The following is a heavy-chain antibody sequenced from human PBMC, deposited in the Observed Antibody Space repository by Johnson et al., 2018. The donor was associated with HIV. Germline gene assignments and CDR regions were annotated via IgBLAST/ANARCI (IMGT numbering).Heavy chain of an antibody. D-gene: IGHD3-3*01. CDR2: LFSGGTT. Sequence: VQLVESGGGLVQPGGSLRLSCAASGFTVSSYYMSWVRQAPGKGLEWVSVLFSGGTTYYADSVKGRFTISRDNSKNTLYLQMNSLRAEDTAVYHCAKDITGFFVVDDDVFDIWGQGTMVTVSS. CDR3: AKDITGFFVVDDDVFDI. V-gene: IGHV3-66*01. CDR1: GFTVSSYY. J-gene: IGHJ3*02.